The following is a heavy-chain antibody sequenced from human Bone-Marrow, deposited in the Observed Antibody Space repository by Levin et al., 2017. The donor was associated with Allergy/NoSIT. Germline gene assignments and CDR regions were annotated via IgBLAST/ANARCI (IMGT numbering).Heavy chain of an antibody. CDR2: ISSSSSYI. D-gene: IGHD3-22*01. J-gene: IGHJ5*02. CDR1: GFTFSSYS. V-gene: IGHV3-21*01. CDR3: ARDRKGITMIPGGWFDP. Sequence: KPGGSLRLSCAASGFTFSSYSMNWVRQAPGKGLEWVSSISSSSSYIYYADSVKGRFTISRDNAKNSLYLQMNSLRAEDTAVYYCARDRKGITMIPGGWFDPWGQGTLVTVSS.